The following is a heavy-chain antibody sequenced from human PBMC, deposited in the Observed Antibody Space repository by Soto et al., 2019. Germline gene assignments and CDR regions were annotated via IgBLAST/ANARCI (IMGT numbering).Heavy chain of an antibody. CDR2: IHESGST. Sequence: PSETLSLTCAVSTGSIGTGTWWSWVRQPPGKGLEWIGEIHESGSTNYNPSLKSRVTISIDKSKNQFSLNLYSATAADTAVYYWARNGHYSIACWGQGMLVTVSS. V-gene: IGHV4-4*02. D-gene: IGHD4-4*01. CDR3: ARNGHYSIAC. CDR1: TGSIGTGTW. J-gene: IGHJ4*02.